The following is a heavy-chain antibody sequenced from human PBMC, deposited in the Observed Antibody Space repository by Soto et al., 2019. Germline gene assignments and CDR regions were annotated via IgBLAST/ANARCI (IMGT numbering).Heavy chain of an antibody. Sequence: QVQLLQSGAEVKNPGASVKVSCKASGYTFTRYGIGWARQAPGQGLEWRGWINTHNVNTNYAQNVKDRVTLTTDTSTSTAYMELRSLRSNDTAIYYCAMVDVYVTPSPQDVWGQGTTVIVSS. V-gene: IGHV1-18*01. CDR1: GYTFTRYG. D-gene: IGHD3-16*01. CDR2: INTHNVNT. J-gene: IGHJ6*02. CDR3: AMVDVYVTPSPQDV.